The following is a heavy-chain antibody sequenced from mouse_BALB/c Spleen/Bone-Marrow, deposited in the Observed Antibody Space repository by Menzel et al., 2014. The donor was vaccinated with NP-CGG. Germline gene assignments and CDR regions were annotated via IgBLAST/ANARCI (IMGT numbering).Heavy chain of an antibody. CDR2: ISPASGYA. J-gene: IGHJ4*01. D-gene: IGHD2-3*01. Sequence: VKLMESGAELARPGASVKMSCKASGYTFTGYTIHWVKQRPGQGLEWIGYISPASGYANYNQKFKDKATLTADKSSSTAYMQLSSLTSEDSAVFYCARSMIVYFAMDYWGQGTSVTVSS. CDR1: GYTFTGYT. V-gene: IGHV1-4*01. CDR3: ARSMIVYFAMDY.